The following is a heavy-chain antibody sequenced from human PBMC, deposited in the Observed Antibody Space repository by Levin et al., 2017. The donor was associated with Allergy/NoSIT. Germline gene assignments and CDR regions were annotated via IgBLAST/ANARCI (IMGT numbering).Heavy chain of an antibody. D-gene: IGHD3-3*01. CDR3: AKGITIFGVGRLDC. V-gene: IGHV3-23*01. Sequence: SCAASGFTFNNYAMNWVRQTAGKGLEWVSGITGDAEDTHYADSVKGRFTISRDNSKNTVYLQMNSLRAEDTAIYYCAKGITIFGVGRLDCWGQGTLVTVSS. J-gene: IGHJ4*02. CDR2: ITGDAEDT. CDR1: GFTFNNYA.